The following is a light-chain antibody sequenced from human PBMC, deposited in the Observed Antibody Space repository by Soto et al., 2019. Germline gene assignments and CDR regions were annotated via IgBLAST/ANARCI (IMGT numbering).Light chain of an antibody. V-gene: IGKV1-5*03. CDR1: QSISTY. CDR2: EAS. J-gene: IGKJ4*01. CDR3: QHYDTFALA. Sequence: DIQMTQSPSTLSASAGDRVTITCRASQSISTYLAWYQHKPGKAPKLLISEASTLETGVPSRFSGSGSGTAFTLTISGLQPDDFATYYCQHYDTFALAFGGGTKVEIK.